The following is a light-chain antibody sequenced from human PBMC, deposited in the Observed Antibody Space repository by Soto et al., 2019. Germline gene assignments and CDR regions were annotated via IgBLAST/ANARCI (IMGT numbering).Light chain of an antibody. CDR2: TDY. CDR3: ASWDDNLNGGV. CDR1: SSNIGTNT. Sequence: QSVLTQPPSASGTPGQRVSISCSGGSSNIGTNTVNWYQQLPGTAPKLLIYTDYQRPSGVPDRFSGSKSGTSASLAINGLHSEDEADYYCASWDDNLNGGVFGGGTKVTVL. V-gene: IGLV1-44*01. J-gene: IGLJ3*02.